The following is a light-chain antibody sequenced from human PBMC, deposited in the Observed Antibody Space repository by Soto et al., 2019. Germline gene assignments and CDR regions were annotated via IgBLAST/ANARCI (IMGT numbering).Light chain of an antibody. CDR3: QQYNSLSLT. CDR2: QAS. Sequence: DLQMTQSPSTLSASVGDRVTITCRASQSISSWLAWYQQKPGKAPKLLIYQASVLESGVPSRFSGGGSETDFTLTIGGLQPDDFATYYCQQYNSLSLTFGQGTKVEVK. J-gene: IGKJ1*01. V-gene: IGKV1-5*03. CDR1: QSISSW.